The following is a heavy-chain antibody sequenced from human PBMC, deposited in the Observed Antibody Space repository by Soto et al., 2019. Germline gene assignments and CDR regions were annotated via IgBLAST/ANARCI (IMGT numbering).Heavy chain of an antibody. J-gene: IGHJ6*02. CDR1: GYTFTSYY. CDR3: ARDLTRGYCSGGSCYGGQYYGMDV. V-gene: IGHV1-46*01. CDR2: INPSGGST. D-gene: IGHD2-15*01. Sequence: ASVKVSCKASGYTFTSYYMHWVRQAPGQGLEWMGIINPSGGSTSYAQKFQGRVTMTRDTSTSTVYMELSSLRSEDTAVYYCARDLTRGYCSGGSCYGGQYYGMDVWGQGTTVTVSS.